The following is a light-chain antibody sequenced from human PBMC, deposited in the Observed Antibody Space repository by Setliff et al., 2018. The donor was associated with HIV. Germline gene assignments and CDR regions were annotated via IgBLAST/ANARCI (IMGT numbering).Light chain of an antibody. Sequence: QSALTQPASVSGSPGQSITISCTGTSSDIAIYNFVSWYQHHPGKAPKLIIYDVSNRPSGVSNRFSGSKSGNTASLTISGLQAEDEADYYCSSYTSSNTLVFGTGTKVTVL. CDR2: DVS. CDR3: SSYTSSNTLV. CDR1: SSDIAIYNF. J-gene: IGLJ1*01. V-gene: IGLV2-14*03.